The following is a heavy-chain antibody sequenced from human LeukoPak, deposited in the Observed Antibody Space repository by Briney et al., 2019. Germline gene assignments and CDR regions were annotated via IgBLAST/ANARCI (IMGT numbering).Heavy chain of an antibody. CDR1: GGSIRRAGYY. J-gene: IGHJ4*02. CDR2: IYHSGST. Sequence: SETLSLTCTVSGGSIRRAGYYWGWIRQSPGKGLEWIGSIYHSGSTYYNPSLLSRVTKTVDTSKNQFSLKLNSVTAADTAVYFCACGTGNGRDQYFDSWGQGTQVTVSS. CDR3: ACGTGNGRDQYFDS. D-gene: IGHD1-1*01. V-gene: IGHV4-39*07.